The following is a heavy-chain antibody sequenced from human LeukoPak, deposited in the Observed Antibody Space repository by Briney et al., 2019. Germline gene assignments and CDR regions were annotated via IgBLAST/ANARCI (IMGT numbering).Heavy chain of an antibody. CDR1: GYTFTSYG. D-gene: IGHD6-19*01. CDR2: ISAYNGNT. CDR3: ARRAVDNSYYYYMDV. V-gene: IGHV1-18*01. J-gene: IGHJ6*03. Sequence: ASVKVSCKASGYTFTSYGISWVRQAPGQGLEWMGWISAYNGNTNDAQKRQGRVTMTTDTSTSTAYMEVTSLRYEDTAVYYCARRAVDNSYYYYMDVWGKGTTVTVPS.